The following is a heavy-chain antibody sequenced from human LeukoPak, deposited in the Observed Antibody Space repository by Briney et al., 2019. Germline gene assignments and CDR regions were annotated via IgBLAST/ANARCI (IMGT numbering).Heavy chain of an antibody. CDR2: INPSGGST. CDR3: ARRDYYDSSGYQEIGAFDI. Sequence: ASVKVSCKASGYTFTSYYMHWVRQAPGQGLEWMGIINPSGGSTSYAQKFQGRVTMTRDTSTSTVYMELSSLRSEDTAVYYCARRDYYDSSGYQEIGAFDIWGQGTMVTVSS. V-gene: IGHV1-46*01. CDR1: GYTFTSYY. D-gene: IGHD3-22*01. J-gene: IGHJ3*02.